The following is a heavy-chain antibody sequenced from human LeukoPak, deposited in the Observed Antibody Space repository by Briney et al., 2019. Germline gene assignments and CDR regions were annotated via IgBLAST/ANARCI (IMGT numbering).Heavy chain of an antibody. D-gene: IGHD2-15*01. CDR2: INPTGTSR. V-gene: IGHV1-46*01. CDR3: ARAGAVVDNWFDP. J-gene: IGHJ5*02. CDR1: GYSFTRHY. Sequence: ASVKVSCKASGYSFTRHYMHWVRQAPGQGFEWLGLINPTGTSRLYARKFQGRVTMTRDMSTTTDYLELRSLRSDDTAVYYCARAGAVVDNWFDPWGQGTLVTVSS.